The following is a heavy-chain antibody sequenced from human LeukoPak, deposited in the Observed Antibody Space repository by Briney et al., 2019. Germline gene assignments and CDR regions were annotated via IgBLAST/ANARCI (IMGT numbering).Heavy chain of an antibody. D-gene: IGHD2-2*03. CDR3: ARDGGYCSSTSCYDY. Sequence: SETLSLTCTVSGGSISSYYWSWIRQPPGKGLEWIGYIYYSGSTNYNPSLKSQVTISVDTSKNQFSLKLRSVTAADTAVYYCARDGGYCSSTSCYDYWGQGTLVTVSS. V-gene: IGHV4-59*01. J-gene: IGHJ4*02. CDR2: IYYSGST. CDR1: GGSISSYY.